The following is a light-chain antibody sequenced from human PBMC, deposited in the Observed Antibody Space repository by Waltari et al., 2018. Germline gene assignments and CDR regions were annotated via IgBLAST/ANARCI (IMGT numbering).Light chain of an antibody. V-gene: IGLV2-8*01. J-gene: IGLJ3*02. CDR1: SSDVGGPDY. CDR3: SSYAGSTLM. Sequence: QSALTQPPSASGSPGQSVTISCTGTSSDVGGPDYVSWYQQHPGKAPKLMIYEVNKRPSGVPDRFSGSKSGNTASLTVSGLQAEDEADYYCSSYAGSTLMFGGGTKLTVL. CDR2: EVN.